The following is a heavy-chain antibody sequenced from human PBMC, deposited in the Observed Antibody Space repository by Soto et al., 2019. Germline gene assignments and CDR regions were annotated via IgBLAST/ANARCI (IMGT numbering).Heavy chain of an antibody. V-gene: IGHV1-24*01. CDR1: GYTLTELS. CDR3: ATERGGGAKDDFDI. D-gene: IGHD1-26*01. CDR2: FDPEDGET. J-gene: IGHJ3*02. Sequence: ASVKVSCKVSGYTLTELSMHWVRQAPGKGLEWMGGFDPEDGETIYAQKFQGRVTMTEDTSTDTVYMELSSLRSEDTAVYYCATERGGGAKDDFDIWGQGTMVTVSS.